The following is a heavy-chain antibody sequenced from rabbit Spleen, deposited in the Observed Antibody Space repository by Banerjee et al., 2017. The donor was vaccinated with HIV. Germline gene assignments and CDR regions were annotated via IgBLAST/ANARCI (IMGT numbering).Heavy chain of an antibody. V-gene: IGHV1S7*01. CDR1: GFDFSSYY. J-gene: IGHJ4*01. CDR2: IDPVFGST. Sequence: QLKESGGGLVQPGGSLTLPCKASGFDFSSYYMSWVRQAPGKGLEWIGYIDPVFGSTYYASWVNGRFTISSDNAQNTVFLQLNSLTVADTATYFCARDLYLWGPGTLVTVS. CDR3: ARDLYL.